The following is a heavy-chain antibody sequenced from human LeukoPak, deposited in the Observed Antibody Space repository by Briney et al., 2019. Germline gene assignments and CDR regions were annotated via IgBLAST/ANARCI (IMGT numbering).Heavy chain of an antibody. Sequence: GGSLRLSWAGSGFTFGGYGMHWFRQTPGKGLEWVAVIAYDGSRAFYADSVKGRFTISRDNSKNTMSVQMDDLRAEDTAVYYCTRYNNDHFDYWGQGTLVTVSS. CDR1: GFTFGGYG. J-gene: IGHJ4*02. V-gene: IGHV3-33*01. CDR3: TRYNNDHFDY. CDR2: IAYDGSRA. D-gene: IGHD1-14*01.